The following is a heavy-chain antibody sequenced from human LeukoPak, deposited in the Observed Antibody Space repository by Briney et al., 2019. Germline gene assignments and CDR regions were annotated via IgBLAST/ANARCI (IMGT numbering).Heavy chain of an antibody. CDR3: ARYDGSNRPFEY. Sequence: GGSLRLSCVASGFTFSNYWMSWVRQAPGKGLEWVANIKQDGSDRRYVGSVEGRFSISRDNAKNSLFLQMNGLRVEDTAVYYCARYDGSNRPFEYWGQGNLVYVSS. V-gene: IGHV3-7*01. J-gene: IGHJ4*02. CDR1: GFTFSNYW. CDR2: IKQDGSDR. D-gene: IGHD6-13*01.